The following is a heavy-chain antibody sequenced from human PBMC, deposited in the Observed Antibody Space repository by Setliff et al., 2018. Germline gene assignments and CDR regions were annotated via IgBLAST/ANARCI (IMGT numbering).Heavy chain of an antibody. CDR2: ISPDSIYI. Sequence: PGGSLSLSCAASGFTFRTFSMHWVRQAPGKGLEWVSSISPDSIYIYYADSVKGRLTISRDNAWDSLYLQMNSLGAEDTAVYYCARTGTYRYFDLWGQGTLVTVSS. CDR1: GFTFRTFS. CDR3: ARTGTYRYFDL. V-gene: IGHV3-21*01. J-gene: IGHJ4*02. D-gene: IGHD1-1*01.